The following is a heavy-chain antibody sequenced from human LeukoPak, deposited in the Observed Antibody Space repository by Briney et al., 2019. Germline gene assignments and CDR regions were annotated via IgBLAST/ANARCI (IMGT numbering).Heavy chain of an antibody. V-gene: IGHV3-7*01. Sequence: PGGSLRLSCATSGFTFNNHWMTWVRQAPGKGLEWVANIKEDGSEKNYVDSVKGRFTISRDNARSSLYLQMHSLRVEDTAVYYCARGSGYAWGQGTLVTVSS. CDR2: IKEDGSEK. CDR1: GFTFNNHW. J-gene: IGHJ5*02. D-gene: IGHD2-2*01. CDR3: ARGSGYA.